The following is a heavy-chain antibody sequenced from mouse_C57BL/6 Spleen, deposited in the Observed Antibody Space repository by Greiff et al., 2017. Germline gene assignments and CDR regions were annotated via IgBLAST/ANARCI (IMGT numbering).Heavy chain of an antibody. CDR2: IDPENGDT. Sequence: VQLQQSGAELVRPGASVKLSCTASGFNIKDDYMHWVKQRPEQGLEWIGWIDPENGDTEYASKFQGKATITADTSSNTAYLQLSSLTSEDTAVYYCTTWGSPNYWGQGTTLTVSS. V-gene: IGHV14-4*01. CDR3: TTWGSPNY. J-gene: IGHJ2*01. CDR1: GFNIKDDY.